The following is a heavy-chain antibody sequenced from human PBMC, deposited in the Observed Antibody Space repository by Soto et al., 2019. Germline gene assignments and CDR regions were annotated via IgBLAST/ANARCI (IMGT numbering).Heavy chain of an antibody. J-gene: IGHJ4*02. CDR1: GGTFSSYT. CDR2: IIPILGIA. V-gene: IGHV1-69*02. D-gene: IGHD3-22*01. CDR3: ARAGYYDSSGYYQFDY. Sequence: QVQLVQSGAEVKKPGSSVKVSCKASGGTFSSYTISWVRQAPGQGLEWMGRIIPILGIANYAQKFQGRVTITADKSTSTAYMELSSLRSEDTAVYYCARAGYYDSSGYYQFDYWGQGTLVTVSS.